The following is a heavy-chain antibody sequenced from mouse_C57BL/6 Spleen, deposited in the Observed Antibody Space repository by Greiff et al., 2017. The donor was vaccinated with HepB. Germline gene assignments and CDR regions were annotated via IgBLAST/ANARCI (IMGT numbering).Heavy chain of an antibody. D-gene: IGHD1-1*01. CDR1: GYTFTEYT. CDR2: FYPGSGSI. V-gene: IGHV1-62-2*01. Sequence: VQLQQSGAELVKPGASVKLSCKASGYTFTEYTIHWVKQRSGQGLEWIGWFYPGSGSIKYNEKFKDKATLTADKSSSTVYMELSRLTSEDSAVYFCARHEYESSLYYGSSYGVAYWGQGTLVTVSA. J-gene: IGHJ3*01. CDR3: ARHEYESSLYYGSSYGVAY.